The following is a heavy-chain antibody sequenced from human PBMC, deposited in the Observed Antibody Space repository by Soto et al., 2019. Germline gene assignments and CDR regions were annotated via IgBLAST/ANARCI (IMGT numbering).Heavy chain of an antibody. D-gene: IGHD6-6*01. V-gene: IGHV1-69*01. CDR3: ARTRIAVRPDFSGDQLTYYCYGMDV. Sequence: QVQLVQSGAEVKKPGSSVKVSCKASGDTFNSYALSWVRQAPGQGLEWMGGIIPMFGTANYAQKFQGRVTITADESTSTAYMDLISLRSEDTAVYYCARTRIAVRPDFSGDQLTYYCYGMDVWGQGTTDTVSS. CDR1: GDTFNSYA. J-gene: IGHJ6*02. CDR2: IIPMFGTA.